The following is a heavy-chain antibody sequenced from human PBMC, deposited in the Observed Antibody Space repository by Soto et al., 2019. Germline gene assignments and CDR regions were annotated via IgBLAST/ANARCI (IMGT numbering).Heavy chain of an antibody. J-gene: IGHJ6*02. CDR1: GFRFDVYG. CDR3: ARVRDPHLDHYGLDV. V-gene: IGHV1-69*06. Sequence: QVQLVQSGAEVKNPRSSVKVSCKTSGFRFDVYGIHWVRQAPGQGLEWVGGLIPIYDAPYYAQKFQGRVTITADKSTTTVHLELSSLRSDDTAVYFCARVRDPHLDHYGLDVWGQGTTVTVS. D-gene: IGHD2-21*02. CDR2: LIPIYDAP.